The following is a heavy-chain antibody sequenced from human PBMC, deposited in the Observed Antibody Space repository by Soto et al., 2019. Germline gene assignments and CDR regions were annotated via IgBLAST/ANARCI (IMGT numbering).Heavy chain of an antibody. D-gene: IGHD6-19*01. CDR3: AKYPKQWLGRYYFDY. CDR2: ISGSGGST. V-gene: IGHV3-23*01. Sequence: LRLSCAASGFTFSSYAMSWVRQAPGKGLEWVSAISGSGGSTYYADSVKGRFTISRDNSKNTLYLQMNSLRAEDTAVYYCAKYPKQWLGRYYFDYWGQGTLVTVSS. J-gene: IGHJ4*02. CDR1: GFTFSSYA.